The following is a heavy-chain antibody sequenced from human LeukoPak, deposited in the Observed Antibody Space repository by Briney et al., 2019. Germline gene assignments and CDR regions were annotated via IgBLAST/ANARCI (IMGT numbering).Heavy chain of an antibody. J-gene: IGHJ4*02. Sequence: DSVKVSCKASGYTFTSYAMHWVRQAPGQRHEWMGWINAGNGNTKYSQKFQGRVTITRDTSASTAYMELSSLRSEDTAVYYCARDQATIWFGELSGVFDYWGQGTLVTVSS. V-gene: IGHV1-3*01. CDR2: INAGNGNT. CDR1: GYTFTSYA. D-gene: IGHD3-10*01. CDR3: ARDQATIWFGELSGVFDY.